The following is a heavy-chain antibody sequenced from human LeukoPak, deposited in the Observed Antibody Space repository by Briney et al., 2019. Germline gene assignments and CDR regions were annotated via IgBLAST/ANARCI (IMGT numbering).Heavy chain of an antibody. V-gene: IGHV1-69*04. CDR2: IIPILGIA. CDR3: ARGYYGSGSPGY. CDR1: GGTFSSYA. D-gene: IGHD3-10*01. Sequence: SVKVSCKASGGTFSSYAISWVRQAPGQGLEWMGRIIPILGIANYAQKFQGRVTITADKSTCTAYMELSSLRSEDTAVYYCARGYYGSGSPGYWGQGTLVTVSS. J-gene: IGHJ4*02.